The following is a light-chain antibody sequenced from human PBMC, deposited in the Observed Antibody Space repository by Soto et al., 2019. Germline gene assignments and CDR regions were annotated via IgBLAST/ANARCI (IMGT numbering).Light chain of an antibody. CDR2: GNS. V-gene: IGLV1-40*01. CDR3: QSYDRGLSHVL. Sequence: QSVLTQPLSVSGAPGQRVTISCTGSSSNIGAGYDVHWYQHLPGTAPTLLIYGNSNRPSGVPDRFSGSTPYPPASLAITGLQPEDEAVYYCQSYDRGLSHVLFGGGTKVTVL. J-gene: IGLJ2*01. CDR1: SSNIGAGYD.